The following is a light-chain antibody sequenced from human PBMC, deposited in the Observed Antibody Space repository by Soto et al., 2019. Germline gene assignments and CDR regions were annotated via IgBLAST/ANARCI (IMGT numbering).Light chain of an antibody. J-gene: IGKJ1*01. V-gene: IGKV1-39*01. CDR2: AAS. Sequence: IQMTQSPSSLSASVGDRVIITCRASQTISSHLNWYQQKPGKAPNLLVYAASSLQSGVPSRFTGSGSGTDFTLTISSLQPEDFATYYCHQSYSTPQTFGQGTKVDIK. CDR1: QTISSH. CDR3: HQSYSTPQT.